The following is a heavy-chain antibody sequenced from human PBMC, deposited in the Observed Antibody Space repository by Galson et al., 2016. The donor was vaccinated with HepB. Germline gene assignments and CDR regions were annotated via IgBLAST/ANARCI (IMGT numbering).Heavy chain of an antibody. V-gene: IGHV3-23*01. J-gene: IGHJ4*02. CDR1: GFTLNDYQ. CDR2: ISGNGEDT. CDR3: GKGGAYDH. Sequence: SLRLSCAVSGFTLNDYQMSWIRQAPGTGLEWVSGISGNGEDTYYTDSVKGRFTISKDNSKNTLYLQMDSLRVEDTATYYCGKGGAYDHWGQGTAVTVSS.